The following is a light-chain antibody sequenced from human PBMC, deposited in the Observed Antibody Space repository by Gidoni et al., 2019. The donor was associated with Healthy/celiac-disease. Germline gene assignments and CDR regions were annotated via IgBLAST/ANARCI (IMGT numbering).Light chain of an antibody. Sequence: IVLTQSPATLSLSPGERATLSCRASQSVSSYLAWYQQKPGQAPRLLIYDAANRATGIPARCSGSGSGTDLTLTISSREHEDFAVYYCQQRSNWPGTFGQGTKVEIK. CDR3: QQRSNWPGT. CDR1: QSVSSY. CDR2: DAA. V-gene: IGKV3-11*01. J-gene: IGKJ1*01.